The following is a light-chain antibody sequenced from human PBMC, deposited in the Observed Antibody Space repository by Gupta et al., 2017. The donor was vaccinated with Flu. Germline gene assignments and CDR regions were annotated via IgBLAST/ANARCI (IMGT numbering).Light chain of an antibody. V-gene: IGKV1-5*03. CDR2: RAG. J-gene: IGKJ1*01. Sequence: SPSILAASVGDRVTITCRARQSISSWLAWYQQQPGKPPKLWMYRAGRLITGVPSRFSGSGSGTEFTLTINNRQADDFATYYGQQYDTNWTFGQGTKVEV. CDR1: QSISSW. CDR3: QQYDTNWT.